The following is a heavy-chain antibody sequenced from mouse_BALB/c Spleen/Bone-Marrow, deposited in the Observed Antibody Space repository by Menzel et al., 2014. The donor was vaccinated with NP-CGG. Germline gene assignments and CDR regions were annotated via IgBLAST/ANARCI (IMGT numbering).Heavy chain of an antibody. CDR1: GYTFTDYV. CDR2: IYPGSGST. J-gene: IGHJ2*01. V-gene: IGHV1-77*01. CDR3: VTDPYYGRQYYFDY. D-gene: IGHD1-1*02. Sequence: QVQLKESGPELVKPGASVKMSCKASGYTFTDYVISWVKQRTGQGLEWIGEIYPGSGSTYYNEKFKGKATLTADKSSNTGSMHLISMTSGDPEVFFCVTDPYYGRQYYFDYWGQGTTLTVSS.